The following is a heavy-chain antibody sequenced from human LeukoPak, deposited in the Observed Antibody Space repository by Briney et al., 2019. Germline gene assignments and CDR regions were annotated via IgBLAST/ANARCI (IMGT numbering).Heavy chain of an antibody. CDR2: IYHSGCT. J-gene: IGHJ4*02. CDR3: ARRYSNYFFDY. Sequence: SETLSLTCAVSGYSITSGYYWAWIRQPPGKGLEWIGNIYHSGCTYYNASLKSRVTISVDTSKNQFSLKLSSVTAADTAVYYCARRYSNYFFDYWGQGTLVTVSS. D-gene: IGHD4-11*01. V-gene: IGHV4-38-2*01. CDR1: GYSITSGYY.